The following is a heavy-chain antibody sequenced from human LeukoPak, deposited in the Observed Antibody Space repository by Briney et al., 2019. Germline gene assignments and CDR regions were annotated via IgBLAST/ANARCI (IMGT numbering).Heavy chain of an antibody. CDR3: ARNQLLRYSSVPRGHMDV. Sequence: ASVKVSCKASGYTFTSYGISWVRQAPGQGLEWMGWISAYNGKTNYAQKLQGRVTMTTDTSTSTAYMELRSLRSDDTAVYYCARNQLLRYSSVPRGHMDVWGKGTTVTVSS. CDR1: GYTFTSYG. D-gene: IGHD2-2*01. J-gene: IGHJ6*03. V-gene: IGHV1-18*01. CDR2: ISAYNGKT.